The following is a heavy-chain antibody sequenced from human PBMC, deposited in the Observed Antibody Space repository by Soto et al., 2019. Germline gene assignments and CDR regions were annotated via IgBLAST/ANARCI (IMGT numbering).Heavy chain of an antibody. J-gene: IGHJ4*02. V-gene: IGHV1-18*01. CDR3: ARVLGVYIVGAATGWLDY. Sequence: QVQLVQSGAEVKKPGASVKVSCKASGYTFTSYGISWVRQAPGHGLEWMGWISAYNGNTNYAQKLQGRVTMTTDTSTSTAYMELRSLRSDDTSVYYCARVLGVYIVGAATGWLDYLGQGTLVTVSS. D-gene: IGHD1-26*01. CDR1: GYTFTSYG. CDR2: ISAYNGNT.